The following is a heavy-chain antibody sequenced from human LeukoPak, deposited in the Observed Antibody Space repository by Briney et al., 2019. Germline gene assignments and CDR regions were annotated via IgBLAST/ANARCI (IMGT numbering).Heavy chain of an antibody. CDR2: IIPIFGTA. Sequence: GASVKVSCKASGGTFSSYAISWVRQAPGQGLEWMGGIIPIFGTANYAQKFQGRVTITTDESTSTAYMELSSLRSEDTAVYYCARLAAAGIFWFDPWGQGTLVTVSS. D-gene: IGHD6-13*01. CDR3: ARLAAAGIFWFDP. J-gene: IGHJ5*02. V-gene: IGHV1-69*05. CDR1: GGTFSSYA.